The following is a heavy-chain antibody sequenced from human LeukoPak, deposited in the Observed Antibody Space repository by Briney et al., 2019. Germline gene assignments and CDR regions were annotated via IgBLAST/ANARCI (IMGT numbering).Heavy chain of an antibody. Sequence: PGGSLRLSCAASGFSFSSTWMTWVRQAPGKGLECVANIKPDGSEKYYVDSVKGRFTISRDNAKNSLYLQMNSLRVEDTAIYYCTRDLSHDSSGWGQGTLVTVS. CDR3: TRDLSHDSSG. J-gene: IGHJ4*02. V-gene: IGHV3-7*01. CDR1: GFSFSSTW. D-gene: IGHD3-22*01. CDR2: IKPDGSEK.